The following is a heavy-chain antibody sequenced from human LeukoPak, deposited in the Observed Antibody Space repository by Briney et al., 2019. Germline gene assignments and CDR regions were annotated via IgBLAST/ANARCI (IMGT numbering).Heavy chain of an antibody. CDR1: GFTFSSYA. Sequence: GGSLRLSCAASGFTFSSYAMHWVRQAPGKGLEWVAGISYDGSNKYYADSVKGRFTISRDNSKNTLYLQMNSLRAEDTAVYYCARTLVVVMYYGMDVWGQGTTVTVSS. J-gene: IGHJ6*02. V-gene: IGHV3-30-3*01. CDR2: ISYDGSNK. CDR3: ARTLVVVMYYGMDV. D-gene: IGHD3-22*01.